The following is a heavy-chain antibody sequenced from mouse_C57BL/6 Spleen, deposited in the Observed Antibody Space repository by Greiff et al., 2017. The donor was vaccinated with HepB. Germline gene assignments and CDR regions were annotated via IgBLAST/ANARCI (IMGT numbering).Heavy chain of an antibody. CDR3: ARGIYGSSSFAY. Sequence: QVKLQQSGAELVKPGASVKISCKASGYAFSSYWMNWVKQRPGKGLEWIGQIYPGDGDTNYNGKFKGKATLTADKSSSTAYMQLSSLTSEDSAVYFCARGIYGSSSFAYWGQGTLVTVSA. J-gene: IGHJ3*01. V-gene: IGHV1-80*01. CDR2: IYPGDGDT. CDR1: GYAFSSYW. D-gene: IGHD1-1*01.